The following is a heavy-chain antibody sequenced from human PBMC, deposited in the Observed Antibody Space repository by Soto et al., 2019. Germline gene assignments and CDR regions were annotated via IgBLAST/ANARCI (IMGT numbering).Heavy chain of an antibody. CDR1: GYTFTSYD. Sequence: QVQLVQSGAEVKKPGASVKVSCKASGYTFTSYDIHWVRQAPGQRLEWMGWMNPNTGNAASAQKFQGRVTMTRNTSRSTAYMQLSSLRSEDTAVYFCARVGRGTSGYFDYWGQGTLVTVSS. CDR3: ARVGRGTSGYFDY. V-gene: IGHV1-8*01. D-gene: IGHD6-19*01. J-gene: IGHJ4*02. CDR2: MNPNTGNA.